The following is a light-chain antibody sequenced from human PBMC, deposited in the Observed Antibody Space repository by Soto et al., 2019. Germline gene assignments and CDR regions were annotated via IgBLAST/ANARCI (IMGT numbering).Light chain of an antibody. Sequence: EIVLTQSPGTLSLSPGERATLPCRASQSVSNNYLAWYQQKPGQAPRLLIYGASTRATGIPVRFSGSGSETDFTLTITRLEPEDFAVYYCQQYSSSRTFGQGTKVDIK. CDR2: GAS. CDR3: QQYSSSRT. V-gene: IGKV3-20*01. J-gene: IGKJ1*01. CDR1: QSVSNNY.